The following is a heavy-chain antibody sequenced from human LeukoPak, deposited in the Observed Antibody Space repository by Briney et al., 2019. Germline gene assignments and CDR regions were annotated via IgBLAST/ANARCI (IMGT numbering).Heavy chain of an antibody. CDR3: ARGVPRYCRSPGRAAAGPPRY. V-gene: IGHV1-8*01. D-gene: IGHD6-13*01. CDR1: GYTFTNYD. CDR2: MNPNSGNT. Sequence: ASVKVSCKASGYTFTNYDINWVRQATGQGLEWMGWMNPNSGNTGYAQKFQGRVTMTRNTSIITAYMELSSLRSEDTAVYYCARGVPRYCRSPGRAAAGPPRYWGQGTLVTVSS. J-gene: IGHJ4*02.